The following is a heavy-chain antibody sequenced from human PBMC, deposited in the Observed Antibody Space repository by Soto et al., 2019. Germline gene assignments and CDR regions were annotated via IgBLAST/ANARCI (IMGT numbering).Heavy chain of an antibody. CDR3: ARDSVGELRHYFDY. CDR1: GFTFSSYW. Sequence: GGSLRLSCAASGFTFSSYWMSWVRQAPGKGLEWVANIKQDGSEKYYVDSVKGRFTISRDNAKNSLYLQMNSLRAEDTAVYYCARDSVGELRHYFDYWGQGTLVTVSS. J-gene: IGHJ4*02. D-gene: IGHD3-16*01. CDR2: IKQDGSEK. V-gene: IGHV3-7*01.